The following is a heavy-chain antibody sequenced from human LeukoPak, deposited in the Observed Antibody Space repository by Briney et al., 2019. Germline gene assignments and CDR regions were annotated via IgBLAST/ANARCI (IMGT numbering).Heavy chain of an antibody. CDR3: ARGLAAAGTYYFDY. J-gene: IGHJ4*02. CDR2: IYHSGST. V-gene: IGHV4-4*02. CDR1: GGSISSSNW. Sequence: SQTLSLTCAVSGGSISSSNWWSWVRQPPGKGLEWIGEIYHSGSTNYNPSLKSRVTISVDKSKNQFPLKLSSVTAADTAVYYCARGLAAAGTYYFDYWGQGTLVTVSS. D-gene: IGHD6-13*01.